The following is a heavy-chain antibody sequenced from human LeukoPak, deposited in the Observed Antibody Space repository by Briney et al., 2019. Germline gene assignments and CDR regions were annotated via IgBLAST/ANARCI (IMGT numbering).Heavy chain of an antibody. CDR3: ARHVATHGFYYYMDV. CDR1: GYSFANYW. Sequence: GESLKISCKASGYSFANYWIGWVRQMPGKGLEWMGIIYPGDSDTRYSPSFQGQVTISADKSISTAYLQWSSLKASDTAMYYCARHVATHGFYYYMDVWGKGTTVTVSS. D-gene: IGHD5-24*01. J-gene: IGHJ6*03. CDR2: IYPGDSDT. V-gene: IGHV5-51*01.